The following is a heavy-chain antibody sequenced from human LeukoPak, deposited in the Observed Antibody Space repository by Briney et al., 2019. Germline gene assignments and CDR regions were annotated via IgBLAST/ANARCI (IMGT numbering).Heavy chain of an antibody. D-gene: IGHD6-19*01. CDR1: GFTFSSYA. J-gene: IGHJ4*02. CDR2: ISSNGGST. V-gene: IGHV3-64*01. CDR3: ARDSSGWPYYIDY. Sequence: GGSLRLSCAASGFTFSSYAMHWVRQAPGKGLEYVSAISSNGGSTYYANSVKGRFTISRDDSKNTLYLQMGSLRAEDMAVYYCARDSSGWPYYIDYWGQGTLVTVSS.